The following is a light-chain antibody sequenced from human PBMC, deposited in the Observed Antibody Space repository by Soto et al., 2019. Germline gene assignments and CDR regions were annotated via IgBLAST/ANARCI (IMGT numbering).Light chain of an antibody. V-gene: IGKV1-9*01. CDR1: QSISSY. Sequence: DIQMTQSPSALSASVGDRVTITCRASQSISSYLAWYQQKPGKAPKLLIYAASTLQSGVPSRFSGSGSGTEFTLTIRSLQPEDFATYYCQQLNSYPSITFGQGTRLEIK. CDR3: QQLNSYPSIT. J-gene: IGKJ5*01. CDR2: AAS.